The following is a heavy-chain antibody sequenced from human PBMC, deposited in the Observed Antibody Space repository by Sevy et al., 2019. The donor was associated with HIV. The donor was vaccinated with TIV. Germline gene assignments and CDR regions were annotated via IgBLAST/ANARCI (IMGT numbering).Heavy chain of an antibody. CDR3: ARERDRQALNV. V-gene: IGHV3-30-3*01. J-gene: IGHJ3*01. CDR2: ISYDGSRK. Sequence: GGSLRLSCAASGFTFGSYAMDWVRQAPGRGLEWLAFISYDGSRKYYADSVKGRFTISRDNSKNTLFMQVNSLRAEDTALYYCARERDRQALNVWGQWTMVTVSS. CDR1: GFTFGSYA.